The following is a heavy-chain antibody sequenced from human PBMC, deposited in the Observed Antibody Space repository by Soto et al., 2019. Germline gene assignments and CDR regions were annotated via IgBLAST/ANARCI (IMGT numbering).Heavy chain of an antibody. Sequence: GESQKISCQASGYNFTDYWISWVRQMPGKGLEWMGIIHPRDSDTKYSPSFQGHVTFSVDTSISTAFLQWNSLKASDSAIYYCARQHYDFWSGSDIGSSYFDFWGRGTQVTVSS. CDR1: GYNFTDYW. CDR2: IHPRDSDT. V-gene: IGHV5-51*01. CDR3: ARQHYDFWSGSDIGSSYFDF. D-gene: IGHD3-3*01. J-gene: IGHJ2*01.